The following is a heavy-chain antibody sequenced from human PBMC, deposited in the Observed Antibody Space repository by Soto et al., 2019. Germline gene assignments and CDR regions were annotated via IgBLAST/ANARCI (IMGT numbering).Heavy chain of an antibody. CDR2: LSGTGSST. V-gene: IGHV3-23*01. J-gene: IGHJ6*02. CDR1: GFTFSNYA. CDR3: AKEAEMSVGYGMDV. Sequence: GGSLRLSCVVSAASGFTFSNYAMSWVRQAPGKGLQWVSGLSGTGSSTYYADSVYGRFIVSRDNSINTLYLQMNSLRDEDTAVYYCAKEAEMSVGYGMDVWGQGTTVTVSS. D-gene: IGHD3-10*01.